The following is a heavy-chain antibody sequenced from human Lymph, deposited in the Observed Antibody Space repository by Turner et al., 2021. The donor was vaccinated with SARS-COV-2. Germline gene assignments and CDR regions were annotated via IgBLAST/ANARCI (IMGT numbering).Heavy chain of an antibody. D-gene: IGHD1-7*01. CDR2: IIPIFGTA. V-gene: IGHV1-69*01. J-gene: IGHJ6*02. CDR3: ARDNVWRRNYPHILYYYYYGMDV. Sequence: QVQLVQSGAEVKKPGSSVKVSCKASGGTFSSYAISWVRQAPGQGLEWMGGIIPIFGTANYAQKFQGRVTITADESTSTAYMELSSLRSEDTAVYYCARDNVWRRNYPHILYYYYYGMDVWGQGTTVTVSS. CDR1: GGTFSSYA.